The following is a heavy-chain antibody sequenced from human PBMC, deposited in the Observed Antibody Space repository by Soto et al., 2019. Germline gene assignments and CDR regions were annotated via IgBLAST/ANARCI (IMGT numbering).Heavy chain of an antibody. V-gene: IGHV4-61*02. CDR1: GGSISSGDYY. Sequence: KPSETLSLTCTVSGGSISSGDYYWSWIRQPAGKGLEWIGRIYSGGRNNYNPSLKSRVTMSVDTSKNQFSLRLSSVTAADTAMYYCARGSSRWDYWGQGTLVTVSS. J-gene: IGHJ4*02. CDR3: ARGSSRWDY. CDR2: IYSGGRN. D-gene: IGHD6-13*01.